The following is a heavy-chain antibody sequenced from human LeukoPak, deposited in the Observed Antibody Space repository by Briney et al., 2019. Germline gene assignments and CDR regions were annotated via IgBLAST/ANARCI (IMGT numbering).Heavy chain of an antibody. CDR1: GFTFDDYA. Sequence: PGGSLRLSCAASGFTFDDYAMHWVRQAPGKGLEWVSLISGDGDSTYYADSVKGRFTISRDNSKNSLYLQMNSLRTEDTALYYCAKDGGPGSGWYGRYYYGMDVWGQGTTVTVYS. D-gene: IGHD6-19*01. CDR3: AKDGGPGSGWYGRYYYGMDV. CDR2: ISGDGDST. V-gene: IGHV3-43*02. J-gene: IGHJ6*02.